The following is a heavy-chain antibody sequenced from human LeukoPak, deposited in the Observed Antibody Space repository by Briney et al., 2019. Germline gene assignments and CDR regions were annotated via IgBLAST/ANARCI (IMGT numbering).Heavy chain of an antibody. J-gene: IGHJ6*03. Sequence: PGGSLRLSCAASGFTFSSYSMNWVRQAPGKGLEWVSYISSSSSSTIYYADSVKGRFTISRDNAKNSLYLQMNSLRAEDTAVYYCARGGPSFYYYYYMDVWGKGTTVTVSS. V-gene: IGHV3-48*01. CDR2: ISSSSSSTI. CDR3: ARGGPSFYYYYYMDV. D-gene: IGHD7-27*01. CDR1: GFTFSSYS.